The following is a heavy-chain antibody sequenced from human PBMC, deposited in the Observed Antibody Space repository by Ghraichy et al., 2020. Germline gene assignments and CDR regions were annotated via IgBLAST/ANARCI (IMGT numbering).Heavy chain of an antibody. V-gene: IGHV3-48*02. J-gene: IGHJ4*02. CDR2: ISSGGNTI. D-gene: IGHD3-10*01. Sequence: GGSLRLSCAVSGFTFSTYSMHWVRQAPGKGLEWVSYISSGGNTIYYADSVKGRFTISRDNAKNSLYLQMNSLRDEDTAVYYCARYRGSDSPPFWYWGQGTLVTVSS. CDR1: GFTFSTYS. CDR3: ARYRGSDSPPFWY.